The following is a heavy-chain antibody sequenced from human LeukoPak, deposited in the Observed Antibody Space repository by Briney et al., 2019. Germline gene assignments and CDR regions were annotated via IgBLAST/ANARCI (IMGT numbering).Heavy chain of an antibody. CDR2: ISSSSSYI. J-gene: IGHJ3*02. CDR1: GFTFSSYS. V-gene: IGHV3-21*01. D-gene: IGHD2-2*01. CDR3: ARGPDIVVVPAAKDAFDI. Sequence: GGSLRLSCAASGFTFSSYSMNWVRQAPGKGLEWVSSISSSSSYIYYADSVKGRFTISRDNAKNSLYLQMNSLRAEDTAVYYCARGPDIVVVPAAKDAFDIWGQGTMVTVCS.